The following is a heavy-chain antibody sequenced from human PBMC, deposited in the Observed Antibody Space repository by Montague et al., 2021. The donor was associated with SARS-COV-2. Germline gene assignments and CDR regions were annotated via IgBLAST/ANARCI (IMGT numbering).Heavy chain of an antibody. Sequence: SETLSLTCTVSGGPISSSSYYWGWIRQPPGKGLEWIGSIYYSGXTXYXXXXKSRVTISVDTSKNQFSLKLSSVTAADTAVYYCAADYGERDWFDPWGQGTLVTVSS. V-gene: IGHV4-39*01. CDR2: IYYSGXT. J-gene: IGHJ5*02. D-gene: IGHD4-17*01. CDR1: GGPISSSSYY. CDR3: AADYGERDWFDP.